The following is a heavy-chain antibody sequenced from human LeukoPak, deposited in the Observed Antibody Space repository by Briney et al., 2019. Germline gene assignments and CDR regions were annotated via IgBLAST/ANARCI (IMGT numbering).Heavy chain of an antibody. CDR2: ISGDGSDT. J-gene: IGHJ4*02. V-gene: IGHV3-74*01. CDR1: GFTFGSYW. Sequence: GGSLRLSCAASGFTFGSYWMHWVRKAPGKGLVWVSRISGDGSDTRYADSVKGRFTISRDNAKNTVFLQMNSLRDEDTAVYYCARDAQDSRTGGLDFWGQGTLVTVSS. CDR3: ARDAQDSRTGGLDF. D-gene: IGHD3-22*01.